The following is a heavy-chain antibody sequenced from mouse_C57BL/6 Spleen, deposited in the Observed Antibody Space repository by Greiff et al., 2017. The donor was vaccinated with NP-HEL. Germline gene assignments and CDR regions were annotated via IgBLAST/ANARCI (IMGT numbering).Heavy chain of an antibody. J-gene: IGHJ2*01. V-gene: IGHV1-18*01. D-gene: IGHD1-1*01. CDR3: ARGDYYGSSPLDY. CDR2: INPNNGGT. CDR1: GYTFTDYN. Sequence: VQLQQSGPELVKPGASVKIPCKASGYTFTDYNMDWVKQSHGKSLEWIGDINPNNGGTIYNQKFKGKATLTVDKSSSTAYMELRSLTSEDTAVYYCARGDYYGSSPLDYWGQGTTLTVSS.